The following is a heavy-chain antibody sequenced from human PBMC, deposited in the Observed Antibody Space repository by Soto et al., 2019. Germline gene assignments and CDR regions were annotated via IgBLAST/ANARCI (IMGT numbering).Heavy chain of an antibody. D-gene: IGHD1-7*01. J-gene: IGHJ4*02. CDR2: IYYSGGT. CDR1: GDSITSYY. V-gene: IGHV4-59*01. Sequence: QVQLQESGPGLVKPSQTLSLSCTVSGDSITSYYWSWIRQPPGKGLEWIGYIYYSGGTSYNPSLKSRVTISVDTSKKQFSLRLNSGTAADTAVYYCARVQRLELVVDFWGQGTLVTVSS. CDR3: ARVQRLELVVDF.